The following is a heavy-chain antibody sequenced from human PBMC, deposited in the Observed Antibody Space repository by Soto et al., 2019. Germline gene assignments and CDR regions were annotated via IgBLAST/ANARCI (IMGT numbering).Heavy chain of an antibody. CDR1: GYTFTSYA. CDR3: ARGPGGPDGPGDY. J-gene: IGHJ4*02. V-gene: IGHV1-3*01. Sequence: QVQLVQSGAEVKKPWASVKVSCKASGYTFTSYAIHWVRQAPGQRLEWMGWINAGNGNTKYSQKFQGRVTITRDTSASTAYRELSSLRSEDTAVYYCARGPGGPDGPGDYCGQGTLVTVSS. D-gene: IGHD2-15*01. CDR2: INAGNGNT.